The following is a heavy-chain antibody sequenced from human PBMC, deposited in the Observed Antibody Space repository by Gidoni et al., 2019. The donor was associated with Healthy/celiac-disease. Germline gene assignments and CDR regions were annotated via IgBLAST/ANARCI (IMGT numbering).Heavy chain of an antibody. J-gene: IGHJ6*03. D-gene: IGHD2-15*01. Sequence: EVQLVESGGGLVKPGGSLRLSCAAPGFPFSSYSMNCVRQAPGKGLGVVSSISSSSSYIDYADSVKGRFTISRDNAKNSLYLQMNSLRAEDTAVYYCARDLWPGGDCSGGSCYSDYYYYMDVWGKGTTVTVSS. CDR2: ISSSSSYI. V-gene: IGHV3-21*01. CDR3: ARDLWPGGDCSGGSCYSDYYYYMDV. CDR1: GFPFSSYS.